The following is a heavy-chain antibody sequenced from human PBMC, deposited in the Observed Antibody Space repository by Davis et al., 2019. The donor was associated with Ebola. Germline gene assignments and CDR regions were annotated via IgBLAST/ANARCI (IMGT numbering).Heavy chain of an antibody. V-gene: IGHV3-23*01. CDR1: GFAFRNNA. D-gene: IGHD6-19*01. J-gene: IGHJ4*02. CDR3: AKDMRSAVPGTPDY. Sequence: GESLKISCSASGFAFRNNAMNWVRQAPGKGLEWVSGISGSGARTFYANSVKGRFSISRDNYKDTLYLEINSLRAEDTAVYNCAKDMRSAVPGTPDYWGPGTRVTVSS. CDR2: ISGSGART.